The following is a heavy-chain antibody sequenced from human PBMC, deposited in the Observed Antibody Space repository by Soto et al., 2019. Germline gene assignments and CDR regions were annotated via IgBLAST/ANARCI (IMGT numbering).Heavy chain of an antibody. Sequence: GGSLRLSCAASGFTFSSYGMHWVRQAPGKGLEWVAVIWYDGSNKYYADSVKGRFTISRDNSKNTLYLQMNSLRAEDTAVYYCAREPIVVVVAAAFDYWGQGTLVTVSS. D-gene: IGHD2-15*01. CDR1: GFTFSSYG. J-gene: IGHJ4*02. V-gene: IGHV3-33*01. CDR2: IWYDGSNK. CDR3: AREPIVVVVAAAFDY.